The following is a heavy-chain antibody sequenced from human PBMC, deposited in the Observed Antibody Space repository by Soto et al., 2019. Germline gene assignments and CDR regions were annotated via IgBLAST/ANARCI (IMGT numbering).Heavy chain of an antibody. V-gene: IGHV1-46*03. D-gene: IGHD3-3*01. J-gene: IGHJ4*02. CDR3: ARADNYDFWSGYSHIFDY. Sequence: GASVKVSCKASGYTFTSYYMHWVRQAPGQGLEWMGIINPSGGSTSYAQKFQGRVTMTRDTSTSTVYMELSSLRSEDTAVYYCARADNYDFWSGYSHIFDYWGQGTLVTVSS. CDR1: GYTFTSYY. CDR2: INPSGGST.